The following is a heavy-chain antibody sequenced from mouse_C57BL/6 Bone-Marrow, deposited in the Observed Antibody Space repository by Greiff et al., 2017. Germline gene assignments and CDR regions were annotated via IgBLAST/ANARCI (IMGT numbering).Heavy chain of an antibody. CDR1: GYTFTSHW. D-gene: IGHD2-2*01. Sequence: QVQLQQPGAELVKPGASVKMSCKASGYTFTSHWITWVKQRPGQGLEWIGDIYPGSGSTNYNEKFKSKATLTVDTSSSTAYMQLSSLTSEDSAVYYCAREEGFYGYYFDYWGQGTTLTVSS. CDR3: AREEGFYGYYFDY. CDR2: IYPGSGST. J-gene: IGHJ2*01. V-gene: IGHV1-55*01.